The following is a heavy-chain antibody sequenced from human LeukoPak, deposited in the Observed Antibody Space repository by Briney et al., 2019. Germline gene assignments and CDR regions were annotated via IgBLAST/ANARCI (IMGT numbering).Heavy chain of an antibody. J-gene: IGHJ6*03. Sequence: SETLSLTCSVSGGSFSSYFWSWVRQPAGKGREGIGRIYHSGNTNYNPSLKSQVTLSVDTSKTQFSLRLSLVTAADTAVYYCASEDSGSYYNYYYFYMDVWGKGTTVTISS. D-gene: IGHD3-10*01. CDR3: ASEDSGSYYNYYYFYMDV. CDR1: GGSFSSYF. V-gene: IGHV4-4*07. CDR2: IYHSGNT.